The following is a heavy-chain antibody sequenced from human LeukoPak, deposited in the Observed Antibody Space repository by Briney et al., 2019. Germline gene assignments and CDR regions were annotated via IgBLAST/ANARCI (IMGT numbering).Heavy chain of an antibody. CDR2: IRYDGGNK. D-gene: IGHD6-13*01. CDR1: GFTFSSYG. CDR3: AKDDSIAAAGIRSPIDY. Sequence: GGSLRLSCAASGFTFSSYGMHWVRQAPGKGLEWVAFIRYDGGNKYYADSVKARFTTSRDNSKNTLYLQMNSLRAEDTAVYYCAKDDSIAAAGIRSPIDYWGQGTLVTVSS. V-gene: IGHV3-30*02. J-gene: IGHJ4*02.